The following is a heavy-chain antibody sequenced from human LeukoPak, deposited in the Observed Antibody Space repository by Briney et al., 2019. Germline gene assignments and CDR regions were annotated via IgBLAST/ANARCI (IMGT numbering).Heavy chain of an antibody. Sequence: SETLSLTCTVSGGSISSGGYYWSWIRPHPGKGLEWIGYIYYSGSTYHNPSLKSRVNISVDTSKNQFSLKLSSVTAADTAVYHCARGGSSGTFDYWGQGTLVTVSS. CDR2: IYYSGST. D-gene: IGHD3-22*01. CDR3: ARGGSSGTFDY. J-gene: IGHJ4*02. CDR1: GGSISSGGYY. V-gene: IGHV4-31*03.